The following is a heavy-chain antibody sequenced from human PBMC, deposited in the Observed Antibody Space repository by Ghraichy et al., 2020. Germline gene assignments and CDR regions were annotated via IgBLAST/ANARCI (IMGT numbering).Heavy chain of an antibody. CDR1: GFSFSNFY. D-gene: IGHD1-7*01. J-gene: IGHJ4*02. CDR3: VTWSRSSKELNC. Sequence: GESLNISCVASGFSFSNFYMSWVRQAPGKGLEWVANMNQDGREKNYVDSVKGRFTISRDNAKKSLYVQMNSLRAEDTAVYYCVTWSRSSKELNCWGQGTLVTVSS. CDR2: MNQDGREK. V-gene: IGHV3-7*02.